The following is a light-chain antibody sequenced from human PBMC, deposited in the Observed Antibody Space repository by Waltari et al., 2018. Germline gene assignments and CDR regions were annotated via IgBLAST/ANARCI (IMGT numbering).Light chain of an antibody. Sequence: DIQMTQFPYTLSASVGDRLTITCRASQSINSWLAWYQQKPGKAPKLLIYKASSLESGVPSRFSGSGSGTEFTLTISSLQPEDFATYYCQHTFETPYSFGQGTKLESK. CDR3: QHTFETPYS. J-gene: IGKJ2*01. V-gene: IGKV1-5*03. CDR1: QSINSW. CDR2: KAS.